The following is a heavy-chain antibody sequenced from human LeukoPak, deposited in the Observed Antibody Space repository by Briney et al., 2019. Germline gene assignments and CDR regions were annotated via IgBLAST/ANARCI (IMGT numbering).Heavy chain of an antibody. J-gene: IGHJ4*02. Sequence: GGSLRLSCAASRFTFNSYAMSWVRQAPGKGLEWVSVIGGSNGITFYVGSVKGRFTISRDNSKDTLYLQMNSLRAEDTAVYYCVVWGEDRSGHRFDFWGQGTLVTVSS. D-gene: IGHD3-22*01. CDR1: RFTFNSYA. CDR2: IGGSNGIT. CDR3: VVWGEDRSGHRFDF. V-gene: IGHV3-23*01.